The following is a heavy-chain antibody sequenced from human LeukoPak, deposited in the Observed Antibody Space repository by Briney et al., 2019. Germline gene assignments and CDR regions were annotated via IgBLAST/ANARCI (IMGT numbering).Heavy chain of an antibody. CDR1: GFTFSSYW. J-gene: IGHJ4*02. CDR2: IKQDGNEK. D-gene: IGHD3-3*02. CDR3: ARDGAFRIYDY. Sequence: GGSLRLSCAASGFTFSSYWMTWVRQAPGKGLEWVASIKQDGNEKYYVDSVKGRFTISRDNARNSLYLQMSSLRADDTAVYYCARDGAFRIYDYWGQGTLVTVSS. V-gene: IGHV3-7*01.